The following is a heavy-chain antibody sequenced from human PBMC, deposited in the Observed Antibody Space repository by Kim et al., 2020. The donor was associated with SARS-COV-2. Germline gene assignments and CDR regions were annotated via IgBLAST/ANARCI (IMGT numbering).Heavy chain of an antibody. D-gene: IGHD5-12*01. J-gene: IGHJ3*02. CDR3: ARDRGGNSGYDRAFDI. Sequence: SLKSRVTISVDTSKNQFSLKLSYVTAADTAVYYCARDRGGNSGYDRAFDIWGQGTMVTVSS. V-gene: IGHV4-59*01.